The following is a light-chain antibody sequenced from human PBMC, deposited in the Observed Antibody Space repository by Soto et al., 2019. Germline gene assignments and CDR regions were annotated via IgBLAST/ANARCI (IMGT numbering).Light chain of an antibody. V-gene: IGKV1-9*01. CDR2: AAS. Sequence: DIQLTQSPSFLYASVGDRVTITCRASQDISGYLAWNQQKPGKAPKLLSNAASTLQSGVPSRCSGSESGTDFTLTISSLQPEDFATYYCQQFNVYPLTFGGGTRVDIK. CDR3: QQFNVYPLT. CDR1: QDISGY. J-gene: IGKJ4*01.